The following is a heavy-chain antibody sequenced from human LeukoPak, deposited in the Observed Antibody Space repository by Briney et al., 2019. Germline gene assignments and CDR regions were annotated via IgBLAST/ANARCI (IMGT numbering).Heavy chain of an antibody. V-gene: IGHV3-21*06. Sequence: GGSLRLSCAASGFTFSTCNVNWVRQAPGKGLEWVSSITSGGTYTYYADSVKGRFTTSRDNAKNSLSLQLSSLRAEDTAVYYCARGHYDILTASYKWTPDYWGQGVLVTVSS. J-gene: IGHJ4*02. CDR3: ARGHYDILTASYKWTPDY. CDR2: ITSGGTYT. CDR1: GFTFSTCN. D-gene: IGHD3-9*01.